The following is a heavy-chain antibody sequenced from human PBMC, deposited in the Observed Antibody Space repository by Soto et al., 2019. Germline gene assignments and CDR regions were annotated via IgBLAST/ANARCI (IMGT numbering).Heavy chain of an antibody. CDR2: INPNSGGT. V-gene: IGHV1-2*02. Sequence: ASVKVSCKASGYTFTGYYMHWVRQAPGQGLEWMGWINPNSGGTNYAQKFQGRVTMTRDTSISTAYMELGRLRSDDTAVYYCARDIVVVPAAILGMDVWGQGTTVTVSS. CDR3: ARDIVVVPAAILGMDV. D-gene: IGHD2-2*01. J-gene: IGHJ6*02. CDR1: GYTFTGYY.